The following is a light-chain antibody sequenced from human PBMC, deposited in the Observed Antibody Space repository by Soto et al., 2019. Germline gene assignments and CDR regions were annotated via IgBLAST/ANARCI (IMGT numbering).Light chain of an antibody. J-gene: IGKJ2*01. CDR3: QQSYSSLRT. V-gene: IGKV1-39*01. Sequence: DIQMTQSPSSLSASVGDRVTITCRAGQSISYYLNWYQQKPGKAPKLLISAASSLQSGVPSRFSGSGSGTDFTLTISSLPPEDFATYYCQQSYSSLRTFGQGTKLEI. CDR1: QSISYY. CDR2: AAS.